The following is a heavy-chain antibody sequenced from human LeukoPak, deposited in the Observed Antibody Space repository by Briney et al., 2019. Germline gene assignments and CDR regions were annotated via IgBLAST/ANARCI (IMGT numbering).Heavy chain of an antibody. CDR1: GYTFTGYY. J-gene: IGHJ5*02. Sequence: EASVKVSCKASGYTFTGYYMHWVRQAPGRGLEWMGWINPNSGGTNYAQKFQGRVTMTRDTSISTAYMELSRLRSDDTAVYYCARSYAYRWFGDWFDPWGQGTLVTVSS. D-gene: IGHD3-10*01. V-gene: IGHV1-2*02. CDR2: INPNSGGT. CDR3: ARSYAYRWFGDWFDP.